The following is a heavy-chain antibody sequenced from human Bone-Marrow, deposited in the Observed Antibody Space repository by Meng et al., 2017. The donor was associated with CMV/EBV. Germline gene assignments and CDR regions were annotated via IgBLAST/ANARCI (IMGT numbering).Heavy chain of an antibody. CDR1: GGSIRSGGYS. Sequence: SGGSIRSGGYSRSWIRQHPGKGREWIGSIYYSGRTYYTPSLKSRVTISVDTSKNQFSLKLSSVTAADTAVYYCARASGYYSSRYFDYWGQGTLVTVSS. V-gene: IGHV4-31*02. CDR2: IYYSGRT. CDR3: ARASGYYSSRYFDY. J-gene: IGHJ4*02. D-gene: IGHD3-22*01.